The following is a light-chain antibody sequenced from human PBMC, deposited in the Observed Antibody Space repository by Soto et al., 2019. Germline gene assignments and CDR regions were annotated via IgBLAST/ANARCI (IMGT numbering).Light chain of an antibody. V-gene: IGKV1-39*01. CDR2: DAS. CDR3: QQSYSTPRT. CDR1: QSISSD. J-gene: IGKJ1*01. Sequence: DIQISQSPSSLSSSVFEIVTITCLASQSISSDLNWYQQKPGKAPKVLIYDASSLQSGVPSRFSGSGSGTDFTLTISSLQPEDFATYCCQQSYSTPRTFGQGTKVDTK.